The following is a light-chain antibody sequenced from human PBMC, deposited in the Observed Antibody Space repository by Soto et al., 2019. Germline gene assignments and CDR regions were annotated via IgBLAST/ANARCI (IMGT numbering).Light chain of an antibody. V-gene: IGKV3-15*01. Sequence: ETVMTQSPATLSVSPGERATLSCRASQSVSSDLAWYQQTPGQAPRLLIYGASTRATGIPARISGSGSGTEFTLTISSLQSEDFAVYYCQQYNDWPRTFGQGTKVEIK. CDR3: QQYNDWPRT. CDR2: GAS. J-gene: IGKJ1*01. CDR1: QSVSSD.